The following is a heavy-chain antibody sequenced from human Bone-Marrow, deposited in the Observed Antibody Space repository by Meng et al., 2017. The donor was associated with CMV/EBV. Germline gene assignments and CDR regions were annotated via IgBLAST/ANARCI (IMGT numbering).Heavy chain of an antibody. V-gene: IGHV1-18*01. J-gene: IGHJ6*02. CDR3: ARDGYVSRWRRRGYYYGMDV. CDR1: GYTFTSYG. CDR2: ISAYNGNT. D-gene: IGHD6-13*01. Sequence: ASVKVSCKASGYTFTSYGMRWVRQAPGQGLEWMGWISAYNGNTNYAQKLQGRVTMTTDTSTSTAYMELRSLRSDDTAVYYCARDGYVSRWRRRGYYYGMDVWGQGNTVTVSS.